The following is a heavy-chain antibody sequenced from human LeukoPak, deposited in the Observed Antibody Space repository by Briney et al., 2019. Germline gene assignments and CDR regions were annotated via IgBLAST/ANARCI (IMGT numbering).Heavy chain of an antibody. J-gene: IGHJ3*02. V-gene: IGHV4-34*01. CDR3: ARLERSMIVVTIDI. CDR2: VSASEGT. D-gene: IGHD3-22*01. Sequence: SETLALTCAVYGGSFNGHYWNWTRQSPGRGLEWIGEVSASEGTHYSSSIGGRVTISVDTSKNQFSLKLSSVTAADTAVYYCARLERSMIVVTIDIWGQGTMVTVPS. CDR1: GGSFNGHY.